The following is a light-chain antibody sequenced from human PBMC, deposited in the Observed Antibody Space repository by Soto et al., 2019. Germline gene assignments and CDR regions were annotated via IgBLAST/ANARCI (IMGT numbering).Light chain of an antibody. CDR2: WAS. CDR3: QQYFGTPS. V-gene: IGKV4-1*01. J-gene: IGKJ2*01. CDR1: QTILYSSNNKNY. Sequence: DIVMTQSPDSLAVSLGERATINCKSSQTILYSSNNKNYLAWYQQKPGQPPRLLIYWASSRESGVPDRFSGSGSGTDFTLTIGSLQAEDAAVYYCQQYFGTPSFGQGTKLEIK.